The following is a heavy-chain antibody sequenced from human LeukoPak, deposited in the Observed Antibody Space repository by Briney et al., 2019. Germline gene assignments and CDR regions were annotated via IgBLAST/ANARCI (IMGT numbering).Heavy chain of an antibody. Sequence: SETLSLTCAISGYSISSGYYWGWIRQPPGKGLERIASIYYSGSTSYNPSLKSRVTISVDTSKNQFSLRLSSVTAADTAVYYCAREDYCGGDCYSVSWGQGTLVTVSS. CDR2: IYYSGST. J-gene: IGHJ5*02. D-gene: IGHD2-21*02. V-gene: IGHV4-38-2*02. CDR3: AREDYCGGDCYSVS. CDR1: GYSISSGYY.